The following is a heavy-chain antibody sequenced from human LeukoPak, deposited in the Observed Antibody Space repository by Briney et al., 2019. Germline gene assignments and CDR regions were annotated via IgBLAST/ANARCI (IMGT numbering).Heavy chain of an antibody. CDR1: GFTVSSSY. CDR2: IYGGGST. Sequence: GGSLRLSCAASGFTVSSSYMAWVRQAPGVGLEWVSVIYGGGSTYYADSVKGRFTISRDNSQNTLYLQMNSLRVEDTAVYYCARDLMSSSCEEGGYFDYWGQGALVTVSS. D-gene: IGHD6-6*01. CDR3: ARDLMSSSCEEGGYFDY. J-gene: IGHJ4*02. V-gene: IGHV3-53*01.